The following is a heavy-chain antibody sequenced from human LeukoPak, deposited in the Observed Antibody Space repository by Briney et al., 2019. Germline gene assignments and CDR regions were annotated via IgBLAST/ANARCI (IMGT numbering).Heavy chain of an antibody. Sequence: SETLSLTCTISGASLTNHYWNWIRQAAGTGPEYIGRIFHTGTTNYNPSLESRVTMSMDTSKNQFSLKLTSLTAADTAVYYCARGPLGGEAFDIWGQGTMVSVSS. CDR1: GASLTNHY. D-gene: IGHD3-10*01. CDR3: ARGPLGGEAFDI. J-gene: IGHJ3*02. V-gene: IGHV4-4*07. CDR2: IFHTGTT.